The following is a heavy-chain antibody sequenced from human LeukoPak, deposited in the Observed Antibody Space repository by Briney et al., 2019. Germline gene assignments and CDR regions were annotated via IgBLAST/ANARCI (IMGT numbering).Heavy chain of an antibody. Sequence: GGSLRLSCAASGSTFSSHAMSWVRQAPGKGLEWVAFIKSKTYGGTTEYAASVKGRFTISRDDSKSIAYLQMNSLKTEDTAVYYCARVKTTAVTAYDCWGQGTLVSVSS. CDR3: ARVKTTAVTAYDC. CDR2: IKSKTYGGTT. CDR1: GSTFSSHA. V-gene: IGHV3-49*04. J-gene: IGHJ4*02. D-gene: IGHD4-23*01.